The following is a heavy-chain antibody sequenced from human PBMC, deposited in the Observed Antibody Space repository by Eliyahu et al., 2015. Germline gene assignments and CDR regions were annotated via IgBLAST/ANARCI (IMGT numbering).Heavy chain of an antibody. Sequence: QVTLKESGPALVKPTQTLTLXCRFSXFXLXXTXKLRVSWIRQPPGKALEWLARIDWDDSKFYTASLRTRLTISKDTSKNQVVLTLTNVDPVDTATYYCARGGAVAATDVFDIWGQGTVVTVSS. J-gene: IGHJ3*02. CDR3: ARGGAVAATDVFDI. V-gene: IGHV2-70*04. D-gene: IGHD6-19*01. CDR1: XFXLXXTXKLR. CDR2: IDWDDSK.